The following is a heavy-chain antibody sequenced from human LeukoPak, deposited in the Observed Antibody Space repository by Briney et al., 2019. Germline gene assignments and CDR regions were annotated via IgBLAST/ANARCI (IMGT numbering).Heavy chain of an antibody. V-gene: IGHV4-34*01. D-gene: IGHD7-27*01. CDR3: ARNDWGTLY. CDR2: INHSGST. CDR1: GGSFSGYY. Sequence: PSETLSLTCAVYGGSFSGYYWSWIRQPPGKGLEWIGEINHSGSTNYNPSLKSRVTISVDTSKNQFSLKLSSVTAADTAVYYCARNDWGTLYWGQGTLVTVSS. J-gene: IGHJ4*02.